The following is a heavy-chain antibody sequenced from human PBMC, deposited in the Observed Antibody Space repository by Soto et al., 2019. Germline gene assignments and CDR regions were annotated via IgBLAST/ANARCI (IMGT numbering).Heavy chain of an antibody. CDR3: ATNFRQQLFYYYGVDV. J-gene: IGHJ6*02. CDR2: ISSSSSTI. Sequence: GGSLRLSCAASGFTFSSYSMNWVRQAPGKRQEWVSYISSSSSTIYYADSVKGRFTISRDNAKNSLYLQMNSLRDEDTAVYYFATNFRQQLFYYYGVDVWGQGTTVTVSS. D-gene: IGHD6-13*01. V-gene: IGHV3-48*02. CDR1: GFTFSSYS.